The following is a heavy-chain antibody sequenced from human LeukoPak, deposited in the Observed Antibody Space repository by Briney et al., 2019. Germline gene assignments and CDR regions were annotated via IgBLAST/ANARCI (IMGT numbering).Heavy chain of an antibody. CDR2: IKQDGSEK. D-gene: IGHD6-19*01. V-gene: IGHV3-7*01. CDR3: ARAWQWLVTKGGYFDY. CDR1: GFTFSSYW. Sequence: GGSLRLSCAASGFTFSSYWMSWVRQAPGKGPEWVANIKQDGSEKYYVDSVKGRFTISRDNAKNSLYLQMNSLRAEDTAVYYCARAWQWLVTKGGYFDYWGQGTLVTVSS. J-gene: IGHJ4*02.